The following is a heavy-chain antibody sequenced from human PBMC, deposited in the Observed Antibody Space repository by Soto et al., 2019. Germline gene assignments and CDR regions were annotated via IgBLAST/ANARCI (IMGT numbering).Heavy chain of an antibody. CDR1: GFTFSSYA. CDR2: ISGSGGST. J-gene: IGHJ4*02. CDR3: AKFPLTIFGVVTKYYFDY. Sequence: GGSLRLSCAASGFTFSSYAMSWVRQAPGKGLEWVSAISGSGGSTYYADSVKGRFTISRENSKNTLYLQMNSLRAEDTAVYYCAKFPLTIFGVVTKYYFDYWGQGTLVTVSS. V-gene: IGHV3-23*01. D-gene: IGHD3-3*01.